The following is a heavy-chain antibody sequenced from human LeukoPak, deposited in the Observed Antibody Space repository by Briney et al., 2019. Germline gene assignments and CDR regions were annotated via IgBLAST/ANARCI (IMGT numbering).Heavy chain of an antibody. D-gene: IGHD5-18*01. V-gene: IGHV4-39*01. CDR2: IYYSGST. CDR1: GGSISSSYYY. Sequence: SETLSLTCTVSGGSISSSYYYWGWIRQPPGKGLEWIGSIYYSGSTDYNPTLKSRVTISVDTSKKQLSLKLRSVTAADTAVYYCALLRDEAYSYSSLDSWGQGTLVTVSS. CDR3: ALLRDEAYSYSSLDS. J-gene: IGHJ4*02.